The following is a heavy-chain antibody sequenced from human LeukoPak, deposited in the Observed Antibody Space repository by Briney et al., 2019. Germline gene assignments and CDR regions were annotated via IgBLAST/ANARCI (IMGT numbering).Heavy chain of an antibody. CDR2: INPSGGST. J-gene: IGHJ6*02. D-gene: IGHD2-15*01. CDR1: GYTFTSYY. CDR3: AREMGRSGGSCYSRYYGMDV. V-gene: IGHV1-46*01. Sequence: GASVKVSCKASGYTFTSYYMHWVRQAPGQGLEWMGIINPSGGSTSYAQKFQGRVTMTRDTSTSTVYMELSSLRSEDTAVYYCAREMGRSGGSCYSRYYGMDVWGQGTTVTVSS.